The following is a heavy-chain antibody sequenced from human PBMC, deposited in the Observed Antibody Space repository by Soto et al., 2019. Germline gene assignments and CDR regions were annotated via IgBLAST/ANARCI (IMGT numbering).Heavy chain of an antibody. CDR1: GGSISSGGYS. V-gene: IGHV4-30-2*01. Sequence: QLQLQESGSGRVKPSQTLSLTCAVSGGSISSGGYSWSWIRQPPGKGLEWIGYMYHSGSTYYNPSLKSRVTISIDRSKNQSSLKLSSVTAADTAVYSCARVPDYWGQGTLVTVSS. D-gene: IGHD2-2*01. CDR3: ARVPDY. CDR2: MYHSGST. J-gene: IGHJ4*02.